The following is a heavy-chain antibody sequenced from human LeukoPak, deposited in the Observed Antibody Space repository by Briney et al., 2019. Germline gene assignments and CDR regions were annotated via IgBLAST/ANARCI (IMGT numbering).Heavy chain of an antibody. D-gene: IGHD5-18*01. CDR1: GGTFNSYA. CDR2: IIPMFGTA. V-gene: IGHV1-69*05. Sequence: SVKVSCKASGGTFNSYAISWVRQAPGQGLEWMGGIIPMFGTANYAQKFQGRVTITTDESTSTACMELSSLRSEDTAMYYCARDQGRGYSSGPYYYYYYMDVWGKGTTVTVSS. CDR3: ARDQGRGYSSGPYYYYYYMDV. J-gene: IGHJ6*03.